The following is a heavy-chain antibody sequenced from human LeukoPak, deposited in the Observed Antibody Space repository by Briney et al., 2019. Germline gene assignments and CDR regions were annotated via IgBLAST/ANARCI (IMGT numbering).Heavy chain of an antibody. D-gene: IGHD6-13*01. CDR3: ARAGPDSSSWYYNWFDP. J-gene: IGHJ5*02. Sequence: SETLSLTCTVSGGSISNYYWSWIRQPPGKGLEWIGYIYYSGSTNYNPSLKSRVTISVDTSKNQFSLKLSSVTAADTAVYYCARAGPDSSSWYYNWFDPWGQGTLVTVSS. CDR2: IYYSGST. CDR1: GGSISNYY. V-gene: IGHV4-59*01.